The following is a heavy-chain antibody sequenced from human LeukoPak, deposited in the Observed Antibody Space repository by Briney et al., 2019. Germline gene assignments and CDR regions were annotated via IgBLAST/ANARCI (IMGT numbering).Heavy chain of an antibody. Sequence: PSETLSLTCTVSGGSISSYYWSWIRQPAGKGLEWIGRIYTSGSTNYNASLKSRVSMSIDTSKNQFSLKLSSVTAADTAVFYCARENSGSYREFDYWGQGTLVTVSS. CDR3: ARENSGSYREFDY. J-gene: IGHJ4*02. CDR1: GGSISSYY. V-gene: IGHV4-4*07. D-gene: IGHD1-26*01. CDR2: IYTSGST.